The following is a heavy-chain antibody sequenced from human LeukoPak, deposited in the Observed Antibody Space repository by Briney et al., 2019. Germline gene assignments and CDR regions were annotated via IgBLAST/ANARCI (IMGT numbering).Heavy chain of an antibody. J-gene: IGHJ4*02. V-gene: IGHV3-9*01. CDR2: ISWNGVSI. CDR1: GFTFDDYA. D-gene: IGHD6-19*01. CDR3: AEDFVHSITVAGGFDY. Sequence: PGGSLRLSCAASGFTFDDYAMHWVRQAPGKGLEWVSAISWNGVSIDYADSVKGRFTISRDNAKNSLYLQMNSLRPDDTALYYCAEDFVHSITVAGGFDYWGQGTLVTVSS.